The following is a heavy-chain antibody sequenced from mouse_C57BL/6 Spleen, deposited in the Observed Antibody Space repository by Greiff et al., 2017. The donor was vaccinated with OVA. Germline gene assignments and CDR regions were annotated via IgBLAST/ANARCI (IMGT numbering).Heavy chain of an antibody. Sequence: QVQLKESGAELAKPGASVKLSCKASGYTFTSYWMPWVKQRPGQGLEWIGYINPSSGYTKYNQKFKDKATLTADKSSSTAYMQLSSLTYEDSAVYYCARRDWDVAGYAMDYWGQGTSVTVSS. CDR2: INPSSGYT. J-gene: IGHJ4*01. V-gene: IGHV1-7*01. CDR3: ARRDWDVAGYAMDY. CDR1: GYTFTSYW. D-gene: IGHD4-1*01.